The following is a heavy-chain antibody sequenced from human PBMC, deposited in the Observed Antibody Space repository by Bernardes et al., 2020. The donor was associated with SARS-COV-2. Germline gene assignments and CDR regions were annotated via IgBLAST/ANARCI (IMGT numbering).Heavy chain of an antibody. CDR2: IYSGGST. CDR3: ARALKGSTPITYHGLDV. V-gene: IGHV3-53*01. Sequence: GGSLRLSCAASGFTVNSEYMSWVRQAPGRGLEWVSVIYSGGSTYYADSVKGRFTISRDNSENTLFLQLNSLRIEDTATYYCARALKGSTPITYHGLDVWGQGTTVIVSS. CDR1: GFTVNSEY. J-gene: IGHJ6*02. D-gene: IGHD1-20*01.